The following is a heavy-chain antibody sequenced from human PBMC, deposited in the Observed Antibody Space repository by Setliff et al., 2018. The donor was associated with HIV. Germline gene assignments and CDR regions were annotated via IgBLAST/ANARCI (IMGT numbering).Heavy chain of an antibody. V-gene: IGHV1-2*07. CDR3: AKVGRCVGNTCPRWLDP. CDR2: INPVTGGI. Sequence: ASVKVSCKASGGSLTGSFIHWVRQAPGQGLEWMGWINPVTGGINYAHMFQGRVTMTRDTSIRTSYMELSSLTSDDTATYYCAKVGRCVGNTCPRWLDPWGQGTLVTVSS. D-gene: IGHD2-21*01. CDR1: GGSLTGSF. J-gene: IGHJ5*02.